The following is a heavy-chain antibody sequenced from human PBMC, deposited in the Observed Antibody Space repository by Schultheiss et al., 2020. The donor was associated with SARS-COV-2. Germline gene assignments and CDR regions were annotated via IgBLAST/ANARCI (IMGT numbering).Heavy chain of an antibody. V-gene: IGHV4-4*07. CDR1: GGSISSYY. Sequence: TLSLTCTVSGGSISSYYWSWIRQPAGKGLEWIGRIYTSGSTNYNPSLKSRVTMSVDTSKNQFSLKLSSVTAADTAVYYCARGGPYGDYVGWFDPWGQGTLVTVSS. J-gene: IGHJ5*02. CDR2: IYTSGST. CDR3: ARGGPYGDYVGWFDP. D-gene: IGHD4-17*01.